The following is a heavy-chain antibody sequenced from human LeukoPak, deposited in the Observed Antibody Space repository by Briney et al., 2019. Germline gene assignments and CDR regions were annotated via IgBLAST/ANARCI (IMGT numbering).Heavy chain of an antibody. Sequence: GGSLRLSCAASGFTFSSYSIKWVRQAPGKGLEWVSSISSSSVYIDYADSVKGRFTISRDNAKNSLYLQMASLRAEDTAVYYCARDVGKAYFDYWGQGTLVTVSS. CDR3: ARDVGKAYFDY. D-gene: IGHD2-15*01. V-gene: IGHV3-21*01. J-gene: IGHJ4*02. CDR2: ISSSSVYI. CDR1: GFTFSSYS.